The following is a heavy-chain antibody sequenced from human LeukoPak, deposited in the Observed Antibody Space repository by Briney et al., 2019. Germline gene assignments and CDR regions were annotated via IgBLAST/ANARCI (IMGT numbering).Heavy chain of an antibody. D-gene: IGHD3-10*01. CDR3: ASTSTVSVVRGVVRLDY. CDR1: GYTFTGYY. CDR2: INPNSGGT. Sequence: ASVKVSCKASGYTFTGYYMHWVRQAPGQGLEWMGWINPNSGGTNYAQKFQGRVTMTRDTSISTAYMELSRLRSDDTAVYCCASTSTVSVVRGVVRLDYWGQGTLVTVSS. V-gene: IGHV1-2*02. J-gene: IGHJ4*02.